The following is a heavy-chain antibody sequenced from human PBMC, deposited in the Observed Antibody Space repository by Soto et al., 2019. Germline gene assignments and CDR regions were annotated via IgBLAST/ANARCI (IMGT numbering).Heavy chain of an antibody. CDR3: ARWAIAYRPLECFDY. CDR1: GGTFSSYA. V-gene: IGHV1-69*13. Sequence: SVKVSCKASGGTFSSYAISWVRQAPGQGLEWMGGIIPIFGTANYAQKFQGRVTITADESTSTAYMELSSLRSEDTAVYYCARWAIAYRPLECFDYWGQGTLVTVSS. J-gene: IGHJ4*02. CDR2: IIPIFGTA. D-gene: IGHD6-6*01.